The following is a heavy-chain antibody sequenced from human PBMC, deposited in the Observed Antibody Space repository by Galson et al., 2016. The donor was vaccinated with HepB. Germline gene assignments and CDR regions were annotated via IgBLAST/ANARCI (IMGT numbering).Heavy chain of an antibody. CDR1: GFTFRKYA. CDR2: ISGSGRRT. D-gene: IGHD6-6*01. Sequence: SLRLSCAASGFTFRKYALSWVRRAPGEGLEWVSAISGSGRRTHYADSVKGRFTISRDDSKNTLYLQMNSLRAEDTAVYYCAKEEEEPAPPPHYYYHYGMDVWGQGTAVTVSS. V-gene: IGHV3-23*01. J-gene: IGHJ6*02. CDR3: AKEEEEPAPPPHYYYHYGMDV.